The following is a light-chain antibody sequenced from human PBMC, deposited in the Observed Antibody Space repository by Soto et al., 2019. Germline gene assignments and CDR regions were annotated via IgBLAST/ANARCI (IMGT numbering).Light chain of an antibody. CDR2: GAA. CDR1: QSISSNY. V-gene: IGKV3-20*01. Sequence: IVLTQSPGTLSLSPGERATLSCRASQSISSNYLAWYQQKPGQAPRLLIYGAASRATGIPDRFSGSGSGTDFTLAISRLEPEDFAVYYCQQYGTSPPRTFGQGTKLEIK. J-gene: IGKJ2*01. CDR3: QQYGTSPPRT.